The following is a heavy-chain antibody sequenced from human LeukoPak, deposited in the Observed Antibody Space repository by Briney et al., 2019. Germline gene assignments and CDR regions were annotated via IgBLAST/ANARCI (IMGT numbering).Heavy chain of an antibody. V-gene: IGHV3-7*01. CDR1: GFTFSSYW. D-gene: IGHD3-22*01. CDR3: ARDPPSGYDSPGD. J-gene: IGHJ4*02. CDR2: INQDGSEN. Sequence: GGSLRLSCAASGFTFSSYWMSWVRQAPGMGLEWVANINQDGSENYYVDSVKGRFTISRDNADNSLYLHMNSLRAEDTAVYYCARDPPSGYDSPGDWGQGTLVTVSS.